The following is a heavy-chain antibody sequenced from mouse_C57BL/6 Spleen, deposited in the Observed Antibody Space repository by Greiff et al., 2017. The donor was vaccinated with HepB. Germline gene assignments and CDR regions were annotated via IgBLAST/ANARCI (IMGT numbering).Heavy chain of an antibody. V-gene: IGHV2-2*01. J-gene: IGHJ4*01. Sequence: VKLMESGPGLVQPSQSLSITCTVSGFSLTSYGVHWVRQSPGKGLEWLGVIWSGGSTDYNAAFISRLSISKDNSKSQVFFKMNSLQADDTAIYYCARESFLYYSNYVYAMDYWGQGTSVTVSS. D-gene: IGHD2-5*01. CDR2: IWSGGST. CDR1: GFSLTSYG. CDR3: ARESFLYYSNYVYAMDY.